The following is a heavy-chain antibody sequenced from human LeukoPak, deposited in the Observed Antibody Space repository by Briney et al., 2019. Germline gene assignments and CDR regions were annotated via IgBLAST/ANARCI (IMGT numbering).Heavy chain of an antibody. Sequence: SETLSLTCTVSGGSISSYHWSWIRQPPGKGLEWIGYIYYSGSTNYNPSLKSRVTISVDTSKNQFSLKLSSVTAADTAVYYCARLQAGLGWFDPWGQGTLVTVSS. J-gene: IGHJ5*02. CDR1: GGSISSYH. CDR3: ARLQAGLGWFDP. V-gene: IGHV4-59*08. D-gene: IGHD3/OR15-3a*01. CDR2: IYYSGST.